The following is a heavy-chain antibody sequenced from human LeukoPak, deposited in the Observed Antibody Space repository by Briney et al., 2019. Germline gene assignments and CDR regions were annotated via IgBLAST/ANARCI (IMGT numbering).Heavy chain of an antibody. D-gene: IGHD6-6*01. CDR3: AKLFLGEGSSHFDY. CDR1: GFTFSSYA. V-gene: IGHV3-30-3*02. CDR2: ISYDGSNK. Sequence: PGGSLRLSCAASGFTFSSYAMHWVRQAPGKGLEWVAVISYDGSNKYYADSVKGRFTISRDNSKNTLYLQMNSLRAEDTAVYYCAKLFLGEGSSHFDYWGQGTLVTVSS. J-gene: IGHJ4*02.